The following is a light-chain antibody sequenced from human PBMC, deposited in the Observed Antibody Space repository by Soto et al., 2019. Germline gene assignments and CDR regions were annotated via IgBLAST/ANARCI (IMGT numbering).Light chain of an antibody. Sequence: EIVLTQSPATLSLSPGERATLSCRASQSVSSYLAWYQQKPGQAPRLLIYDASIRATGIPPRFSGCGSGTDFTLTISSLEPEDVAVYYCQARSNWPLCTFFPGIKVDSK. CDR2: DAS. CDR1: QSVSSY. J-gene: IGKJ3*01. V-gene: IGKV3-11*01. CDR3: QARSNWPLCT.